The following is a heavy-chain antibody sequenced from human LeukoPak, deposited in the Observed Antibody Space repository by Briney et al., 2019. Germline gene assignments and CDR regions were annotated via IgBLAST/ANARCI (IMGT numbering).Heavy chain of an antibody. CDR1: GYTFTSHY. CDR3: ARGTHYRVLMVYAITSVMDV. Sequence: VASVKVSCKASGYTFTSHYMHWVRQAPGQGLEWMGIINPSGGSTSYAQKFQGRVTMTRDMSTSTVYMELSSLRSEDTAVYYCARGTHYRVLMVYAITSVMDVWGKGTTVTVSS. V-gene: IGHV1-46*01. J-gene: IGHJ6*03. CDR2: INPSGGST. D-gene: IGHD2-8*01.